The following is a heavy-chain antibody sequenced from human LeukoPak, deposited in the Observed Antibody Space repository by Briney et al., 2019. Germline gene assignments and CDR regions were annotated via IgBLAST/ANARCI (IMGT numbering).Heavy chain of an antibody. D-gene: IGHD3-22*01. CDR3: ARGTYYYDSSGYLPWYYYGMDV. CDR1: GGTFSSYA. J-gene: IGHJ6*02. V-gene: IGHV1-69*01. Sequence: SVKVSCKASGGTFSSYAISWVRQAPGQGLEWMGGIIPIFGTANYAQKFQGRVTITADESTSTAYMELSSLRSEDTAVYYCARGTYYYDSSGYLPWYYYGMDVWGQGTTVTVSS. CDR2: IIPIFGTA.